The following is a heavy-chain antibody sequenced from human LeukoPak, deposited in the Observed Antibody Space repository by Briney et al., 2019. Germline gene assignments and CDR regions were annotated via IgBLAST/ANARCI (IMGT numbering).Heavy chain of an antibody. V-gene: IGHV3-23*01. Sequence: GGSLRLSCAASGFTFSSFAMTWVRQAPGKGLEWVSSITGNHGATYNIDSVKGRFTISRDNSQNTLCLQMNSLRVEDTAVYYCTKDPNGNYVGAFDPRGQGTLVTVSS. CDR1: GFTFSSFA. CDR2: ITGNHGAT. D-gene: IGHD4-17*01. J-gene: IGHJ5*02. CDR3: TKDPNGNYVGAFDP.